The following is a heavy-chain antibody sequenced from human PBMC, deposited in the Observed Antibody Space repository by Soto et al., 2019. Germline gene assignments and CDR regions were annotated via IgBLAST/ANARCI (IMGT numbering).Heavy chain of an antibody. J-gene: IGHJ6*02. D-gene: IGHD6-6*01. Sequence: EVHLVETGGGLIQPGGSLRLSCAASGLSVSSSHMSWVRQASGKGLEWVSVIYSGGSTHDADSVKGRFTISRDNSKNTVHLQMNSLRVDDTAVYFCSTSSRNEYHFAMDAWGQGTTVIVSS. CDR2: IYSGGST. CDR3: STSSRNEYHFAMDA. CDR1: GLSVSSSH. V-gene: IGHV3-53*02.